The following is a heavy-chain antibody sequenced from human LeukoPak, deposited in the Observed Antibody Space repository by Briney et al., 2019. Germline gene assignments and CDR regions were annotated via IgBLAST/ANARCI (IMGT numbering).Heavy chain of an antibody. Sequence: SETLSLTCAVYGGSFSGYYWSWIRQPPGKGLEWIGEINHSGSTNYNPSLKSRVTISVDTSKNQFSLKLSSVTAADTAFYYCARAVLGSGWPSDYWGQGTLVTVSS. CDR2: INHSGST. J-gene: IGHJ4*02. CDR3: ARAVLGSGWPSDY. CDR1: GGSFSGYY. D-gene: IGHD6-19*01. V-gene: IGHV4-34*01.